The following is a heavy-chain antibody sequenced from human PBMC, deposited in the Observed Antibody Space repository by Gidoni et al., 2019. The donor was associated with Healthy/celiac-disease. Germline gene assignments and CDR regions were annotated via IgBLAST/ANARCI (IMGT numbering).Heavy chain of an antibody. CDR2: IYTSGST. CDR1: GGSISRGSYY. CDR3: ARSIAAAGSDPFDY. V-gene: IGHV4-61*02. J-gene: IGHJ4*02. D-gene: IGHD6-13*01. Sequence: QVQLQESGPGLVKPSQTLSLTCTVSGGSISRGSYYWSWIRQPAGKGLEWIGRIYTSGSTNYNPSLKSRVTISVDTSKNQFSLKLSSVTAADTAVYYCARSIAAAGSDPFDYWGQGTLVTVSS.